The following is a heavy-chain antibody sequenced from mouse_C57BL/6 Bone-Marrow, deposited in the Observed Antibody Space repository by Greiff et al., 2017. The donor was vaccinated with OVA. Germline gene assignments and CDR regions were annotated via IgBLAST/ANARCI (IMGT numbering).Heavy chain of an antibody. V-gene: IGHV5-17*01. CDR2: ISSGSSTI. CDR1: GFTFSDYG. Sequence: EVKLVESGGGLVKPGGSLKLSCAASGFTFSDYGMHWVRQAPEKGLEWVAYISSGSSTIYYADTVKGRFTISRDNAKNTLFLQMTSLRSEDTAMYYCAVNGYTFYYAMDYWGQGTSVTVSS. J-gene: IGHJ4*01. D-gene: IGHD2-2*01. CDR3: AVNGYTFYYAMDY.